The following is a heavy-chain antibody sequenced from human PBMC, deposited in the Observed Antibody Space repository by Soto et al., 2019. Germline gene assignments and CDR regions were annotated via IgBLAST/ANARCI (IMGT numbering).Heavy chain of an antibody. CDR2: IWYDGSNK. J-gene: IGHJ6*02. D-gene: IGHD5-18*01. Sequence: QVQLVESGGGVVQPGRSLRLSCAASGFTFSSYGMHWVRQAPGKGLEWVAVIWYDGSNKYYANSVKGRFTISRDNSKNMLYLQIKCLRAEDTAVYYGARGGYSYGGDPYYYYGMDVWGPGTTVTVFS. CDR3: ARGGYSYGGDPYYYYGMDV. V-gene: IGHV3-33*01. CDR1: GFTFSSYG.